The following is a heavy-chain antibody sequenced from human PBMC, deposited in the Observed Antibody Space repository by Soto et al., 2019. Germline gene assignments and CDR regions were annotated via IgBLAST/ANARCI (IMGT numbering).Heavy chain of an antibody. J-gene: IGHJ4*02. Sequence: QVQLQETGPGLVKPSQTLSLTCIVSGGSISSGDYYWSWIRQPPGKGLEWIGYIYYTGSTYYNPSLKNRVTISLDTSKNQFSLKVSSVTAADTAVYYCASCSGSSFDYWGQGTLVTVSS. CDR3: ASCSGSSFDY. V-gene: IGHV4-30-4*01. CDR2: IYYTGST. CDR1: GGSISSGDYY. D-gene: IGHD1-26*01.